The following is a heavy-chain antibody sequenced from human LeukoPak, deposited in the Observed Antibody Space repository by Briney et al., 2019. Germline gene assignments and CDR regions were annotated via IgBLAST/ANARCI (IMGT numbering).Heavy chain of an antibody. Sequence: AGGSLRLSCAASGFTFSSYAMHWVRQAPGKGLEWVAVISYDGSNKYYADSVKGRFTISRDNSKNTLYLQMNSLRAEDTAVYYCARNGYYYGSGKSFWFRTYYYYYMDVWGKGTTVTVSS. V-gene: IGHV3-30*04. CDR1: GFTFSSYA. CDR3: ARNGYYYGSGKSFWFRTYYYYYMDV. J-gene: IGHJ6*03. CDR2: ISYDGSNK. D-gene: IGHD3-10*01.